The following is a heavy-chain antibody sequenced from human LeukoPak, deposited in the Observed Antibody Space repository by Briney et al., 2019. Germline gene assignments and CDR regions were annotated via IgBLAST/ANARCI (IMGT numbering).Heavy chain of an antibody. D-gene: IGHD5-24*01. CDR3: ARGDGYRYNY. Sequence: SETLSLTCTVSGGSISSYYWTWIRQPPEKELEWIGYIYYTGSTWYNPSLKSRVTVSLDTSKNQFSLKLSSVTAADSAVYYCARGDGYRYNYWGQGTLVTVSS. CDR2: IYYTGST. V-gene: IGHV4-59*01. CDR1: GGSISSYY. J-gene: IGHJ4*02.